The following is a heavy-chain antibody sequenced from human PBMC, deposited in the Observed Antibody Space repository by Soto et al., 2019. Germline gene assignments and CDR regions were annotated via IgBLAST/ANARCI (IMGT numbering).Heavy chain of an antibody. CDR2: IRGGGGST. D-gene: IGHD1-1*01. CDR3: AKEPDNWNRASFDL. V-gene: IGHV3-23*01. Sequence: GGSLRLSCAASGFTFSSYGMHWVRQAPGKGLEWVAAIRGGGGSTYYADSVKGRFSISRDNSKNTLYLQMNSLRAEDTAVYYCAKEPDNWNRASFDLWGRGTLVTVSS. CDR1: GFTFSSYG. J-gene: IGHJ2*01.